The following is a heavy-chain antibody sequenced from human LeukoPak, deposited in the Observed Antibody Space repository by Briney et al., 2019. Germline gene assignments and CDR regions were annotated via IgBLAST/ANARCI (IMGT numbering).Heavy chain of an antibody. V-gene: IGHV3-23*01. J-gene: IGHJ6*02. CDR3: AKDLELVPGIVARGYGMDV. CDR2: ISGGSGTT. D-gene: IGHD6-13*01. Sequence: GGSLRLSCAASGFTFSSYAMNWVRQAPGKGLEWVSGISGGSGTTYHTDSVKGRFTVSRDDSKNTLWLQMDSLRAEDTAVYYCAKDLELVPGIVARGYGMDVWGQGTTVTVSS. CDR1: GFTFSSYA.